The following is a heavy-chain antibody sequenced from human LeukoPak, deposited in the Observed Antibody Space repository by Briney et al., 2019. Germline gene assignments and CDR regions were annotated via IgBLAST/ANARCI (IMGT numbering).Heavy chain of an antibody. J-gene: IGHJ4*02. V-gene: IGHV1-18*01. CDR2: ISPYNGNT. Sequence: ASVKVSCKASGYTFTSYGISWERQAPGQGLEWMGWISPYNGNTNYAQKLQGRVTMTTDTSTTTAYMELRSLRSDDTAVYYCAREMATIVNQFDYWGQGTLVTVSS. CDR3: AREMATIVNQFDY. CDR1: GYTFTSYG. D-gene: IGHD5-24*01.